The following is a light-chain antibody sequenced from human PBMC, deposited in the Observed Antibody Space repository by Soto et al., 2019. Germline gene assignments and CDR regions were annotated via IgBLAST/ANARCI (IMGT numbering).Light chain of an antibody. V-gene: IGKV3-20*01. CDR2: GAS. J-gene: IGKJ4*01. Sequence: EIVLTQPPGTLSLSPGEGATLSCRASQSVDSNYLAWYQKKPGQAPRLLIYGASSRATGIPDRFSGSGSGTDFTLTISRLEPEDFAVYYCQQYGSSRNTFGGGTKVDIK. CDR1: QSVDSNY. CDR3: QQYGSSRNT.